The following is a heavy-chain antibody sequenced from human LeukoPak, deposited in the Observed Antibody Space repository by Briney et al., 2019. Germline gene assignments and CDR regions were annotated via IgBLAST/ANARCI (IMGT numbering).Heavy chain of an antibody. D-gene: IGHD3-3*01. V-gene: IGHV4-59*01. CDR2: IYYSGST. Sequence: SETLSLTCTVSGGSISSYYWSWIRQPPGKGLEWIAYIYYSGSTNYNPSLKSRVTISVDTSKNQFSLKLSSVTAADTAVYYCARGRLRFLEWLRSNAFDIWGQGTMVTVSS. J-gene: IGHJ3*02. CDR3: ARGRLRFLEWLRSNAFDI. CDR1: GGSISSYY.